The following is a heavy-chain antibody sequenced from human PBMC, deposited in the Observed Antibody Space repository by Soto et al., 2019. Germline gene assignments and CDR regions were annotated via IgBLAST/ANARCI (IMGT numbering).Heavy chain of an antibody. J-gene: IGHJ5*02. Sequence: SETLSLTCAVYGGSFSGYYWSWIRQPPGKGLEWIGEINHSGSTNYNPSLKSRVTISVDTSKNQFSLKLSSVTAADTAVYYCASFPDYRNYQGDWFDPWGQGALVTVSS. D-gene: IGHD4-4*01. CDR3: ASFPDYRNYQGDWFDP. V-gene: IGHV4-34*01. CDR2: INHSGST. CDR1: GGSFSGYY.